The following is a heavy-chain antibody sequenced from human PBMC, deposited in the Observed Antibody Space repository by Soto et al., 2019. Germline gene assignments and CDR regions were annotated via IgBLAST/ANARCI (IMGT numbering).Heavy chain of an antibody. CDR1: GDSVSSNSAA. V-gene: IGHV6-1*01. CDR2: TYYRSKWYN. Sequence: PSQTLSLTCAISGDSVSSNSAAWNWIRQSPSRGLEWLGRTYYRSKWYNDYAVSVKSRITINPDTSKNQFSLQLNSVTPEDTAVYYCARDPRESSGWYGDQIFRADYFDYWGQGTLVTVSS. CDR3: ARDPRESSGWYGDQIFRADYFDY. J-gene: IGHJ4*02. D-gene: IGHD6-19*01.